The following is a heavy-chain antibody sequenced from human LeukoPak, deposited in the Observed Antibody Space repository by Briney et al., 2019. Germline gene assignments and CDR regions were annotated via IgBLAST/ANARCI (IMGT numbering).Heavy chain of an antibody. J-gene: IGHJ6*02. V-gene: IGHV3-21*01. D-gene: IGHD2-15*01. CDR3: ARYRIGGNGNYYYGMDV. CDR2: ISSSSSYI. CDR1: GFTFSSYS. Sequence: GGSLRLSCAASGFTFSSYSMNWVRQAPGKGLEWVSSISSSSSYIYYADSVKGRFTISRDNAKNSLYPQMNSLRAGDTAVYYCARYRIGGNGNYYYGMDVWGQGTTVTVSS.